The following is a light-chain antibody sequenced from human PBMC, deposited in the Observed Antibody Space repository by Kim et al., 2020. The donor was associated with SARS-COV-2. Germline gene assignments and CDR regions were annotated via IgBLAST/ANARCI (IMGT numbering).Light chain of an antibody. V-gene: IGLV1-40*01. CDR1: SSNIGAHFD. CDR3: QSYDSSLSGYV. CDR2: GNT. J-gene: IGLJ1*01. Sequence: QSITISCTGSSSNIGAHFDVNWYQQRPGTAPKLRIYGNTHRPSGVPARFSASKSDISASLAITGLQAEDEADYYCQSYDSSLSGYVFGTGTKVTVL.